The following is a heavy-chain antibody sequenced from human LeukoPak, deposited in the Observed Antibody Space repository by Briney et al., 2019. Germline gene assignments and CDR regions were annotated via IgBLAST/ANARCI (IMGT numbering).Heavy chain of an antibody. CDR3: AKDPGFDYYYYMDV. J-gene: IGHJ6*03. Sequence: GGSLRLSCAASGFTFSSYGMHWVRQAPGKGLEWVAFIRYDGSNKYYADSVKGRFTISRDNSKNTLYPQMNSLRAEDAAVYYCAKDPGFDYYYYMDVWGKGTTVTVSS. CDR1: GFTFSSYG. CDR2: IRYDGSNK. V-gene: IGHV3-30*02.